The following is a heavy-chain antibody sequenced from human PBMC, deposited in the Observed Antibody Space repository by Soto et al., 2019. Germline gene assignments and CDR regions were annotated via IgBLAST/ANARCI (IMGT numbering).Heavy chain of an antibody. V-gene: IGHV3-23*01. D-gene: IGHD7-27*01. J-gene: IGHJ4*02. Sequence: GGSLRLSCAASGFTFSSFAMSWVRQAPGKGLEWVSAISGSGGNTYYADSVTGRFTISRDNSKNTLYLQMNSLRAEDTPVYYCTKEWGRPLDYWGQGTPVTVSS. CDR1: GFTFSSFA. CDR3: TKEWGRPLDY. CDR2: ISGSGGNT.